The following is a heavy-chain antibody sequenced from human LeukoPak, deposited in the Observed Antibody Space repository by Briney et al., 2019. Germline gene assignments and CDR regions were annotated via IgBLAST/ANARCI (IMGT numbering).Heavy chain of an antibody. CDR3: AREEITGSANWFDP. J-gene: IGHJ5*02. CDR2: IFPIFATA. Sequence: SVKVSCKASGGTFSSYAISWVRQAPGQGLEWMGRIFPIFATANYAQKFQGRVTITADESTSTAYMELSSLRSEDTAVYYCAREEITGSANWFDPWGQGTLVTVSS. D-gene: IGHD1-20*01. V-gene: IGHV1-69*15. CDR1: GGTFSSYA.